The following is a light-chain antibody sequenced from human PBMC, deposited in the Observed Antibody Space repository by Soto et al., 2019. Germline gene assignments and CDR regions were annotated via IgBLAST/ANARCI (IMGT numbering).Light chain of an antibody. Sequence: DVVMPQSPLSLPVTLGQPASFSCRSSQSLVYSDGNTYLNWFQQRPGPSPRRLIYKVSNRDSGVPDRFSGSVSGTDFTLKISRVEAGDVGFYCCMQNILRTLGQGTKVEIK. CDR3: MQNILRT. CDR1: QSLVYSDGNTY. CDR2: KVS. V-gene: IGKV2-30*01. J-gene: IGKJ1*01.